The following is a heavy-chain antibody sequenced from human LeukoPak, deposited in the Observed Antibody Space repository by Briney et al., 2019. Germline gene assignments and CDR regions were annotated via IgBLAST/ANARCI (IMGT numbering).Heavy chain of an antibody. CDR3: AREYWAENIPYYFDY. D-gene: IGHD2/OR15-2a*01. CDR1: GGSFSGYY. V-gene: IGHV4-34*01. CDR2: INHSGST. J-gene: IGHJ4*02. Sequence: PSETLSLTRAVYGGSFSGYYWSWIRQPPGKGLEWIGEINHSGSTNYNPSLKSRVTISVDTSKNQFSLKLSSVTAADTAVYYCAREYWAENIPYYFDYWGQGTLVTVSS.